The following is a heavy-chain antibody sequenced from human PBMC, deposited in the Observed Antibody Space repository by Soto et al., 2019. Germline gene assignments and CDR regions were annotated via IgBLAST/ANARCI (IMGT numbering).Heavy chain of an antibody. V-gene: IGHV1-18*01. CDR2: ISAYNGNT. Sequence: ASVKVSCKASGYTFTSYGISWVRQAPGQGLEWMGWISAYNGNTNYAQKLQGRVTMTTDTSTSTAYMELRSLRSDDTAVYYCARVGVVDTAMVAVDYWGQGTLVTVSS. D-gene: IGHD5-18*01. CDR1: GYTFTSYG. J-gene: IGHJ4*02. CDR3: ARVGVVDTAMVAVDY.